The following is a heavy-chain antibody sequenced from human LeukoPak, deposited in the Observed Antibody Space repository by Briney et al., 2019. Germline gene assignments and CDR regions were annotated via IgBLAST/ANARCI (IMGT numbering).Heavy chain of an antibody. Sequence: GGSLRLSCAASGFTFSSYAMSWVRQAPGKGLEWVSAISGSGGSTYYADSVKGRFTISRDNSKNTLYLQMNSLRAEDTALYYCAKAIGGYSYGYWGQGTLVTVSS. CDR3: AKAIGGYSYGY. J-gene: IGHJ4*02. CDR2: ISGSGGST. CDR1: GFTFSSYA. D-gene: IGHD5-18*01. V-gene: IGHV3-23*01.